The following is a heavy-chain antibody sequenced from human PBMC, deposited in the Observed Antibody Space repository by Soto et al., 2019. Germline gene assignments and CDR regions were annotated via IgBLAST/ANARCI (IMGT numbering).Heavy chain of an antibody. CDR2: ISWDGGST. CDR3: AKVIGGGSDNWNYYYYDGMDV. D-gene: IGHD1-20*01. Sequence: GGSLRLSCAASGFTFDDYAMHWVRQAPGKGLEWVSLISWDGGSTYYADSVNGRFTISRDNSKNSLYLQMNSLRAEDTALYYCAKVIGGGSDNWNYYYYDGMDVWGQGTTVTVSS. V-gene: IGHV3-43D*03. CDR1: GFTFDDYA. J-gene: IGHJ6*02.